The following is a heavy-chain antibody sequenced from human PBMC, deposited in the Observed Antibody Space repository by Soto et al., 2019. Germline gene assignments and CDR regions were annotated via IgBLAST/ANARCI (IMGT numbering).Heavy chain of an antibody. J-gene: IGHJ4*02. CDR3: ARDRLYGSGRLVY. CDR2: ISSSGNT. CDR1: GGSISFFCYY. D-gene: IGHD3-10*01. Sequence: SETLSLTCTVSGGSISFFCYYWTWIRQHPGKGLEWIGYISSSGNTYYNPSLKSRVSISVDTSNNQFSLKLSSVTAADTAFYFCARDRLYGSGRLVYWGQGTLVTVSS. V-gene: IGHV4-31*03.